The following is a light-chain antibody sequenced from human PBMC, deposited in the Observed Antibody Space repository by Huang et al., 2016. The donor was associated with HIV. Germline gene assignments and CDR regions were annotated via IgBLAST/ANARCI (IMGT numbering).Light chain of an antibody. J-gene: IGKJ1*01. V-gene: IGKV2-30*02. CDR2: KVA. Sequence: DVVMTQSPLSLPVTLGQPASISCRSSQSLVHSDGNTYLNWFHQRPGQSQRRLNCKVANRDTGVPDRVSVRGTGNDLTLKISRGEAEDVGIYYCMQGTHWPRTFGQGTKVEIK. CDR3: MQGTHWPRT. CDR1: QSLVHSDGNTY.